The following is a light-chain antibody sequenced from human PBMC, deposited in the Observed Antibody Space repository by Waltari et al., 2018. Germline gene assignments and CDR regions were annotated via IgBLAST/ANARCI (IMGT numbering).Light chain of an antibody. CDR3: SSYAGSTAV. Sequence: QSALTQPPSASGSPGQSVAISCPGTSSDVGGYNYGSWYQQHPGRAPKPMIYEVTKRPPGVPDRFSGSKSGNTASLTVSGLQAEDEADYYCSSYAGSTAVFGGGTKLTVL. CDR1: SSDVGGYNY. V-gene: IGLV2-8*01. CDR2: EVT. J-gene: IGLJ2*01.